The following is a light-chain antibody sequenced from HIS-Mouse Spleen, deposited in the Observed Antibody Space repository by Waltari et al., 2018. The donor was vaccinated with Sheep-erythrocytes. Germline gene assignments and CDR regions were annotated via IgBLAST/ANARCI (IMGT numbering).Light chain of an antibody. Sequence: QSALTQPRSVSGSPGQSVTISCTGTSSDVGCCNYVSWYQQHPGKAPKLMIYDVSKRPSGVPDRFSGSKSGNTASLTISGLQAEDEADYYCCSYAGSYTLVFGGGTKLTVL. V-gene: IGLV2-11*01. CDR2: DVS. CDR3: CSYAGSYTLV. CDR1: SSDVGCCNY. J-gene: IGLJ3*02.